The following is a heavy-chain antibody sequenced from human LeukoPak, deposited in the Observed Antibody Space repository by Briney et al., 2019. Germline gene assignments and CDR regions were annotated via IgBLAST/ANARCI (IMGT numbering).Heavy chain of an antibody. CDR3: ARDRCSSMNCLYGKDV. Sequence: GGSLRLSCAVSGFTFNIFAMTWVRQAPGKGLEWVSSISGGGGGNTYYADSVKGRFTISRDSSKNTLYLQMNSLRADDTAVYYCARDRCSSMNCLYGKDVWGQGTTVTVSS. V-gene: IGHV3-23*01. CDR1: GFTFNIFA. D-gene: IGHD2-21*02. J-gene: IGHJ6*02. CDR2: ISGGGGGNT.